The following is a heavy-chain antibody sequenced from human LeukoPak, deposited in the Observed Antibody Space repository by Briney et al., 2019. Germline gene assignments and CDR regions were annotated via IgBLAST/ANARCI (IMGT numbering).Heavy chain of an antibody. CDR3: ARDIGYSSGWYYNYYYYYMDV. D-gene: IGHD6-19*01. CDR1: GFTFSTYW. J-gene: IGHJ6*03. Sequence: GGSLRLSCSASGFTFSTYWMSWVRQAPGKGLEWVANIKQDGSEKYYVDSVKGRFTISRDNAKNSLYLQMNSLGAEDTAVYYCARDIGYSSGWYYNYYYYYMDVWGKGTTVTISS. CDR2: IKQDGSEK. V-gene: IGHV3-7*01.